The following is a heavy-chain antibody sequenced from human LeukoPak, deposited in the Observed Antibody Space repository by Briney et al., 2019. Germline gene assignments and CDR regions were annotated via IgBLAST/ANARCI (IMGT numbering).Heavy chain of an antibody. V-gene: IGHV1-69*13. Sequence: SVKVSCKASGGTFSSYAISWVRQAPGQGLEWMGGIIPIFGTANYAQKFQGRVTITADESTSTAYMELSSLRSEDTAVYYCARDWGRYSYGHNGSRGYFDYWGQGTLVTVSS. CDR1: GGTFSSYA. CDR3: ARDWGRYSYGHNGSRGYFDY. J-gene: IGHJ4*02. CDR2: IIPIFGTA. D-gene: IGHD5-18*01.